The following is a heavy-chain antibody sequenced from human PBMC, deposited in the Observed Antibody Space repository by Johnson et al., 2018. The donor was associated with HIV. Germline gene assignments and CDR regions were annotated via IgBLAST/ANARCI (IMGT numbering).Heavy chain of an antibody. CDR3: AGGGAAAGTWDAFDM. V-gene: IGHV3-7*01. CDR2: IKQDGSQK. D-gene: IGHD6-13*01. CDR1: GFTFSTHW. Sequence: VQLVESGGGLVQPGGSLRLSCAASGFTFSTHWMTWVRQAPGKGLEWVANIKQDGSQKYYAGSVKGRFTISRDNAKNSLYLQMNSLRAEDTALYYCAGGGAAAGTWDAFDMWGRGTLVTVSS. J-gene: IGHJ3*02.